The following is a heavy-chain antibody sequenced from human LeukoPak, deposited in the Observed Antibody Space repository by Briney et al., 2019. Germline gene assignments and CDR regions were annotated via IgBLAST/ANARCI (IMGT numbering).Heavy chain of an antibody. D-gene: IGHD1-7*01. CDR1: GFTFSSFW. V-gene: IGHV3-7*05. CDR3: ARGSEWNYVLHFDF. CDR2: IKQDGSEK. Sequence: GGSLRLSCAASGFTFSSFWMSWVRQAPGKGLEWVADIKQDGSEKDSVDSVKGRFTIARDNAKNSLYLQMNSLGAEDTAVYYCARGSEWNYVLHFDFWGQGTVVTVSS. J-gene: IGHJ4*02.